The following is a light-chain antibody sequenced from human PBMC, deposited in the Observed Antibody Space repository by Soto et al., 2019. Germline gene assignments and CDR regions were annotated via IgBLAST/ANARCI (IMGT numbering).Light chain of an antibody. CDR2: GAS. V-gene: IGKV3-20*01. J-gene: IGKJ1*01. CDR1: QHVNNNY. CDR3: QQYGGSTRT. Sequence: EIMLTQSPGTLSLSLGERATLSCRASQHVNNNYLAWYQQKPGQAPRLVIYGASSRATGIPDRFSGSGFGTDFTLTISRLEPDDFAVYFCQQYGGSTRTFGQGTKVDIK.